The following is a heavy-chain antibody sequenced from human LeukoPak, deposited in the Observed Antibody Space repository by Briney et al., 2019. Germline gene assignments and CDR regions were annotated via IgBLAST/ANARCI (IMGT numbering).Heavy chain of an antibody. CDR2: ISTSGDFT. CDR3: AGCSGGSCYSRGKYGVDV. CDR1: GFTFSSYA. V-gene: IGHV3-23*01. D-gene: IGHD2-15*01. J-gene: IGHJ6*02. Sequence: GGSLRLSCATSGFTFSSYAMNWVRQAPGKGLECVSFISTSGDFTYYAASVKGRFTVSRDNSKNTLYLQMNSLRADDTAVYYCAGCSGGSCYSRGKYGVDVWGQGTTVIDSS.